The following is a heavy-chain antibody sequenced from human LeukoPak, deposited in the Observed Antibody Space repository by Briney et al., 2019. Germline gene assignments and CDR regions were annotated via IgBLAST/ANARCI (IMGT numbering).Heavy chain of an antibody. CDR3: AKVPNGGSGPY. J-gene: IGHJ4*02. Sequence: GGSLRLSCAASGFTFSTHAMSWVCQAPGKGLEWVSVISGSGGSTYYGDSVKGRFTISRDNSKNTLYLQMNSLRAEDTAVYYCAKVPNGGSGPYWGQGTLVTVSS. V-gene: IGHV3-23*01. D-gene: IGHD3-10*01. CDR2: ISGSGGST. CDR1: GFTFSTHA.